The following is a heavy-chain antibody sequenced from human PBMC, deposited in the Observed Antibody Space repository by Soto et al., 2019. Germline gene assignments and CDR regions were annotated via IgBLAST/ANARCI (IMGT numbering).Heavy chain of an antibody. CDR2: IFHDGYI. D-gene: IGHD6-13*01. V-gene: IGHV4-39*01. CDR3: ARLQTAVPHY. Sequence: QVQLPESGPGLVMPSETLSLTCSVSGDSISGSPYYWGWIRQPPGKRLEWIGSIFHDGYIVYTPYLKSRVTISVDTSKNQFSLKLTSVAAADTAIYFCARLQTAVPHYWGQGILVTVSS. CDR1: GDSISGSPYY. J-gene: IGHJ4*02.